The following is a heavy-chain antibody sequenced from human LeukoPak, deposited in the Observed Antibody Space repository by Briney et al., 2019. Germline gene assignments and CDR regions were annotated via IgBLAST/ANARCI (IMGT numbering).Heavy chain of an antibody. V-gene: IGHV3-30*02. Sequence: GGSLRLSCGASGFTFSNYGMLWVRQAPGKGLEWVAFIRYDGNNKLYADSMKGRFTISRDNSKNTLYLHINSLRAEDTAVYYCVKDNALDYWGQGTLVIVPS. J-gene: IGHJ4*02. CDR2: IRYDGNNK. CDR1: GFTFSNYG. CDR3: VKDNALDY.